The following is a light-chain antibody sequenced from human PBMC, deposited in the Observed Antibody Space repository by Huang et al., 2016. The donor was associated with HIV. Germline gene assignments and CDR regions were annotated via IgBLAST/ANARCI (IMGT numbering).Light chain of an antibody. V-gene: IGKV4-1*01. CDR2: WAS. Sequence: DIVMTQSPDSLAVSLGEWATINCKSSQSVLYSSNNRNYLAWFQQKPGQPPKLVINWASTRESGVPDRFSGSGSGTDFSLTISSLQAEDVAVYYCQQYYSIPLTFGGGTKVEIK. J-gene: IGKJ4*01. CDR1: QSVLYSSNNRNY. CDR3: QQYYSIPLT.